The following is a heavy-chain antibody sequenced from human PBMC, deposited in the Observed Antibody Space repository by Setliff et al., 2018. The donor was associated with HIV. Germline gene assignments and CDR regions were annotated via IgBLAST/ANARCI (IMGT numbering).Heavy chain of an antibody. Sequence: SETLSLTCTVSGGSISSSSYYWGWIRQPPGRWLEWIGSIYYSGNTYYNPSLKSRVTILVDTSKNQFSLKVTSVTAADTAVYYCAGRDGYNRYYFDCWGQGTLVTGSS. V-gene: IGHV4-39*07. CDR1: GGSISSSSYY. J-gene: IGHJ4*02. D-gene: IGHD5-12*01. CDR3: AGRDGYNRYYFDC. CDR2: IYYSGNT.